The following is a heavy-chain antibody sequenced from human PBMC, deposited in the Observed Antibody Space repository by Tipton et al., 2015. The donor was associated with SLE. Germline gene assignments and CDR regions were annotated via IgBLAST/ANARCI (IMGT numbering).Heavy chain of an antibody. CDR2: IDPSDSYT. Sequence: VQLVQSGAEVKKPGESLKISCKGSGYSFTSYWISWVRQMPGKGLEWMGRIDPSDSYTNYSPSFQGHVTISADKSISTAYLQWSSLKASDTAMYYCARLDDGGLLQWYFDLWGRGTLVTVSS. CDR3: ARLDDGGLLQWYFDL. J-gene: IGHJ2*01. CDR1: GYSFTSYW. V-gene: IGHV5-10-1*01. D-gene: IGHD2-15*01.